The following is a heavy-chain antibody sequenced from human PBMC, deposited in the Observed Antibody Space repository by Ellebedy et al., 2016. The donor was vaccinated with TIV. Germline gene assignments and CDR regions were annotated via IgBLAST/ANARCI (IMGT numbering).Heavy chain of an antibody. CDR3: TRSLEDQLEAFDI. CDR1: RGSVSSGSYY. Sequence: SETLSLXCTVSRGSVSSGSYYWSWIRQPPGKGLEWIGYIYYSGSTKYNPSLKSRVTISVDTSKKQISLKLRSVTAADTAVYYCTRSLEDQLEAFDIWGQGTTVTVSS. J-gene: IGHJ3*02. V-gene: IGHV4-61*01. D-gene: IGHD1-1*01. CDR2: IYYSGST.